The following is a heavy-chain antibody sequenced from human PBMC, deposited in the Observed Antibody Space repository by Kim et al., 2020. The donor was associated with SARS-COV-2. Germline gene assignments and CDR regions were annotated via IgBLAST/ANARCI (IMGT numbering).Heavy chain of an antibody. CDR3: ARGRGVDV. CDR2: IKEDGSEK. J-gene: IGHJ6*02. CDR1: GFTSTVYW. V-gene: IGHV3-7*04. Sequence: GGSLRLSCAASGFTSTVYWMSWVRQAPGKGLEWVANIKEDGSEKNYVDSVKGRFTISRDNAKNSLFLQMNSLRADDTAVYYCARGRGVDVWGQGTTVIVS.